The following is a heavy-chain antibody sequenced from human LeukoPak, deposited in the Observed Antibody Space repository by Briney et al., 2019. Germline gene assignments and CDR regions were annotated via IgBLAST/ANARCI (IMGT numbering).Heavy chain of an antibody. Sequence: SVKVSCKASGDTFNSYAINWVRQAPGQGPEWMGRITHFLGIANYPQKFQGRVTITADESTTTAYMELSSLRSEDTAVYYCAREACREMGLMWPRLGGQDCRYDHWGQGTLVTVSS. CDR2: ITHFLGIA. D-gene: IGHD3-16*01. V-gene: IGHV1-69*04. J-gene: IGHJ4*02. CDR1: GDTFNSYA. CDR3: AREACREMGLMWPRLGGQDCRYDH.